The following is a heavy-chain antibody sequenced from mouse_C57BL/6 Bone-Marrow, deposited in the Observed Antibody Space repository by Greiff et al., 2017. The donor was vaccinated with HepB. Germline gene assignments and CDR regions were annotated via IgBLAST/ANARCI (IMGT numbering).Heavy chain of an antibody. J-gene: IGHJ2*01. D-gene: IGHD2-2*01. CDR3: ARLMVTTFDY. CDR2: IRNKANGYTT. V-gene: IGHV7-3*01. Sequence: EVKVVESGGGLVQPGGSLSLSCAASGFTFTDYYMSWVRQPPGKALEWLGFIRNKANGYTTEYSASVKGRFTISRDNSQSILYLQMNALRAEDSATYYCARLMVTTFDYWGQGTTLTVSS. CDR1: GFTFTDYY.